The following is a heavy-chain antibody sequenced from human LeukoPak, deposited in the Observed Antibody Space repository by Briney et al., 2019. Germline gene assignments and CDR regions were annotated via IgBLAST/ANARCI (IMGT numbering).Heavy chain of an antibody. Sequence: PGRSLRLSCAASGFTFSSYAMSWVRQAPGKGLEWVSAISGSGGSTYYADSVKGRFTISRDNSKNTLYLQMNSLRAEDTAVYYCAKVPDYCGGDCRYYYYYMDVWGKGTTVTVSS. D-gene: IGHD2-21*02. CDR1: GFTFSSYA. CDR3: AKVPDYCGGDCRYYYYYMDV. CDR2: ISGSGGST. J-gene: IGHJ6*03. V-gene: IGHV3-23*01.